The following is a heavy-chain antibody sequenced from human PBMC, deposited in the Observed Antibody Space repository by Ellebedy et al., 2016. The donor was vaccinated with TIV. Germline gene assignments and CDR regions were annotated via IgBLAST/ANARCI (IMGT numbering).Heavy chain of an antibody. CDR1: GFTFSSYA. D-gene: IGHD3-16*01. V-gene: IGHV3-23*01. Sequence: GESLKISCAASGFTFSSYAMSWVRQAPGKGLEWVSAISGSGGSTYYADSVKGRFTISRDNSKNTLYLQMNSLRAEDTAVYYCAKVGGPIEGPFYYWGQGTLVTVSS. J-gene: IGHJ4*02. CDR3: AKVGGPIEGPFYY. CDR2: ISGSGGST.